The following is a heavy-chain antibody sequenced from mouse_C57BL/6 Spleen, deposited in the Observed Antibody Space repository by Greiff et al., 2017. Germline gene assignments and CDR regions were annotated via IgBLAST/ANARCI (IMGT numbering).Heavy chain of an antibody. Sequence: VHLVESGPGLVAPSQSLSITCTVSGFSLTSYGVSWVRQPPGKGLEWLGVIWGDGSTNYHSALISSLSISKDNSKSQVFLKLNSLQTDDTATYYCAKEGDYYGRSPHYYAMDYWGQGSSGTVSS. CDR2: IWGDGST. CDR3: AKEGDYYGRSPHYYAMDY. D-gene: IGHD1-1*01. CDR1: GFSLTSYG. J-gene: IGHJ4*01. V-gene: IGHV2-3*01.